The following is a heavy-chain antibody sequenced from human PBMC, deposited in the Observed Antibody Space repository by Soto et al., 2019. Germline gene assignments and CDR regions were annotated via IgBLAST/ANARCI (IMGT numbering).Heavy chain of an antibody. CDR2: VSPDSGST. V-gene: IGHV1-8*01. D-gene: IGHD3-3*01. J-gene: IGHJ6*02. CDR3: ARATELRYVEWSVYRGGNYAMDV. CDR1: GYTFSGYD. Sequence: QVQLVQSGAVVKKPGASVRVSCKASGYTFSGYDINWVRQATGQGLEWMGWVSPDSGSTGYAGIFQGRVTMTWGRSTTTAYMDLSSLTSEDSAVYYCARATELRYVEWSVYRGGNYAMDVWGQGTTVTVSS.